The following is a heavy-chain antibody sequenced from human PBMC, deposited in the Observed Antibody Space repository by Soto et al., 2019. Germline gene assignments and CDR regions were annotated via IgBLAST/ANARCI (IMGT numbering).Heavy chain of an antibody. D-gene: IGHD3-16*01. CDR2: IYYIGTT. Sequence: QVQLQESGPGLVKPSETLSLTCSVSDGSVNTGNYYWSWIRQPPGKGLEWIGHIYYIGTTNYNPSLKSRSTISVDTSKNQFSLKVTSVTAADTAVYFCAREEKQLSRYGGDFDYWGQGILFTVSS. J-gene: IGHJ4*02. CDR3: AREEKQLSRYGGDFDY. V-gene: IGHV4-61*01. CDR1: DGSVNTGNYY.